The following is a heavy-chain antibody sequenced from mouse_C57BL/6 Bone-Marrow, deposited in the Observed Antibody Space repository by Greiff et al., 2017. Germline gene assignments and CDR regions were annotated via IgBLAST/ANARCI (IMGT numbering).Heavy chain of an antibody. D-gene: IGHD3-1*01. J-gene: IGHJ3*01. CDR1: GYTFTSYG. CDR2: IYPRSGNT. CDR3: AREGLGGFAY. V-gene: IGHV1-81*01. Sequence: VQLQESGAELARPGASVKLSCKASGYTFTSYGISWVKQRTGQGLEWIGEIYPRSGNTYYNEKFKGKATLTADKSSSTAYMELRSLTSEDSAVYFCAREGLGGFAYWGQGPLVTVSA.